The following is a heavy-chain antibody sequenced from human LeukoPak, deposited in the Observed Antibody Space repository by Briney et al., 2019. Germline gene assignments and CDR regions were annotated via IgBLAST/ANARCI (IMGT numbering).Heavy chain of an antibody. V-gene: IGHV1-69*13. J-gene: IGHJ4*02. CDR1: GGTFSSYA. CDR3: ARDGYYDSSGYYYFDY. Sequence: SVKVSCKASGGTFSSYAISWVRQAPGQGLEWMGGIIPIFGTANYAQKFQGRVTITADESTSTAYMELSSLRSEDTAVYYCARDGYYDSSGYYYFDYWGQGTLVTVSS. CDR2: IIPIFGTA. D-gene: IGHD3-22*01.